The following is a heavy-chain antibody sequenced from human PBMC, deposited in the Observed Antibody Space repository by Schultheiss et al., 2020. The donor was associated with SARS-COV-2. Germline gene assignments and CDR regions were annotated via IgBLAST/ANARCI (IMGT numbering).Heavy chain of an antibody. V-gene: IGHV1-2*02. CDR1: GYTFTGYY. Sequence: ASVKVSCKASGYTFTGYYMHWVRQAPGQGLEWMGWINPNSGGTNYAQKFQGRVTMTRDTSISTAYMELSRLRSDDTAVYYCARAGSIVLRFLEWSDAFDIWGQGTMVTVSS. J-gene: IGHJ3*02. CDR2: INPNSGGT. CDR3: ARAGSIVLRFLEWSDAFDI. D-gene: IGHD3-3*01.